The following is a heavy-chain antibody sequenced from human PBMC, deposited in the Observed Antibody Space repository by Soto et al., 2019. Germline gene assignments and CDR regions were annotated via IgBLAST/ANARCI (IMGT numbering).Heavy chain of an antibody. CDR3: AKGEVATGHSYWYFNL. V-gene: IGHV3-23*01. CDR2: MSAIGGST. CDR1: GFTFSSYA. D-gene: IGHD1-1*01. J-gene: IGHJ2*01. Sequence: EVQLLESGGDLVQPGGSLRLSCAASGFTFSSYAMSWVRQGPGMGLEWVSSMSAIGGSTYYADAVKGRFTIPRDNSKNTLYLQMNSLRAEDTAVYYCAKGEVATGHSYWYFNLGGRGTLVTVSS.